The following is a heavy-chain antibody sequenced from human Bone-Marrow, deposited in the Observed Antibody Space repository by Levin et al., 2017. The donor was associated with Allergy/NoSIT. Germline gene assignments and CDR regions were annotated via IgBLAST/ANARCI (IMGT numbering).Heavy chain of an antibody. V-gene: IGHV3-11*06. J-gene: IGHJ4*02. CDR3: ARVGSLAAAGTVDY. D-gene: IGHD6-13*01. Sequence: SGGSLRLSCTASGFTFSDYYISWIRQAPGKGPVWVSYISAGSGSTTIYADSVKGRFTISRDNAKSSVYLQMNSLRAEDTAVYYCARVGSLAAAGTVDYWGQGTLVTVSS. CDR2: ISAGSGSTT. CDR1: GFTFSDYY.